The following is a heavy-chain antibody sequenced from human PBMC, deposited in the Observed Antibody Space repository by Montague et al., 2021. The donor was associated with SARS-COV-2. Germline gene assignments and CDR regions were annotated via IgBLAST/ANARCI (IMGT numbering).Heavy chain of an antibody. Sequence: CAISGDSVSSNTAAWDWIRQSPSRGLEWLGRTYYRSKWYYDYAVSVKSRMTISPDTSKNQFSLQLSSVTPEDRAVHYCARDPRYSLSWSFDYWGQGTLVTVSS. V-gene: IGHV6-1*01. CDR1: GDSVSSNTAA. CDR2: TYYRSKWYY. D-gene: IGHD6-13*01. J-gene: IGHJ4*02. CDR3: ARDPRYSLSWSFDY.